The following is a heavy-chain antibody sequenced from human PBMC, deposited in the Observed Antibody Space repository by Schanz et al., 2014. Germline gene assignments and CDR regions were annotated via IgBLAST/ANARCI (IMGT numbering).Heavy chain of an antibody. CDR3: AFDRDDAYDI. CDR2: IIPSLGLA. J-gene: IGHJ3*02. Sequence: QGQLVQSGAEVKKPGASVKVSCKASGGTFSTYTISWVRQAPGQGLEWMGRIIPSLGLAKYEQKFQDKVTITADTSTTTAYMELSGLRSEDTAVYYCAFDRDDAYDIWGQGTTVTVSS. D-gene: IGHD3-9*01. V-gene: IGHV1-69*09. CDR1: GGTFSTYT.